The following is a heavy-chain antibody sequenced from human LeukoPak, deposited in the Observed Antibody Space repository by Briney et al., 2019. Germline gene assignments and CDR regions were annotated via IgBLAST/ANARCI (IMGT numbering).Heavy chain of an antibody. D-gene: IGHD4/OR15-4a*01. CDR3: ARASDYGPTAHFDY. V-gene: IGHV1-69*05. J-gene: IGHJ4*02. Sequence: SVKVSCKASGGTFSSYAISWVRQAPGQGLELRGGIIPIFGTANYAQKFQGRVTITTDESTSTAYMELSSLRSEDTAVCYCARASDYGPTAHFDYWGQGTLVTVSS. CDR2: IIPIFGTA. CDR1: GGTFSSYA.